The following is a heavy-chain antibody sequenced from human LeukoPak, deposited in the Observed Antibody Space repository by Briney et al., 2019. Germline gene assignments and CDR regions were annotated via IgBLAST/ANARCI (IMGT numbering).Heavy chain of an antibody. CDR2: IYYSGST. D-gene: IGHD3-10*01. J-gene: IGHJ5*02. CDR1: GGSISSSSYY. V-gene: IGHV4-39*01. Sequence: SETLSLTCTVSGGSISSSSYYWGWIRQPPGKGLEWIGSIYYSGSTYHNPSLKSRVTISGDTSKNQFSLKLSSVTAADTAVYYCARHVTMVRGALSPAHAVGRGWFDPWGQGTLVIVSS. CDR3: ARHVTMVRGALSPAHAVGRGWFDP.